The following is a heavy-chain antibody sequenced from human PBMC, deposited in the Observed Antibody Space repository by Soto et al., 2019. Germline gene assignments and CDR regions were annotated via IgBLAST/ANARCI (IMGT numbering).Heavy chain of an antibody. J-gene: IGHJ5*02. CDR3: ARESKYDTSGYPPWFAH. CDR1: VASITSGGYY. D-gene: IGHD3-22*01. CDR2: IYYSGST. Sequence: QVQLQESGPGLVKPSQTLSLTCTVSVASITSGGYYWSWIRQHPGEGLEWIGYIYYSGSTSYNPSLQSRVTISVDTSKNQLTLKLSSVTDADTAVYYCARESKYDTSGYPPWFAHWGQGTLVPVSS. V-gene: IGHV4-31*03.